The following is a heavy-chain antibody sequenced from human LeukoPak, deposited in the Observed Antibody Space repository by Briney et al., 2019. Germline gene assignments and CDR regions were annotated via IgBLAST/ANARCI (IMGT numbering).Heavy chain of an antibody. CDR2: IFSNDEK. V-gene: IGHV2-26*01. Sequence: SGPTLVNPTETLTLTCTVSGFSLKNVRMGVSWIRQPPGKALEWLVYIFSNDEKSYSTSLRSRLTVSRDTSTSQVVLTMTNMDPVDTATYYCARTYDYYGSATYDYWGQGTLVTVSS. D-gene: IGHD3-10*01. CDR3: ARTYDYYGSATYDY. CDR1: GFSLKNVRMG. J-gene: IGHJ4*02.